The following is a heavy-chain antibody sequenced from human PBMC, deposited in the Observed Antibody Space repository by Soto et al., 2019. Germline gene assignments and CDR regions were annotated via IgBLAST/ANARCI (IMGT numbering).Heavy chain of an antibody. CDR1: GFTFSSYW. V-gene: IGHV3-74*01. D-gene: IGHD2-21*01. J-gene: IGHJ6*02. Sequence: EEQLVESGGGLVQPGGSLRLSCAASGFTFSSYWMHWVRQAPGKGLVWVSRINSDGSSTNYADSVKGRFTISRDNAKNTLYLQMNSLRAEDTAVYYCARRHQIAYYCGMGVWGHGTTVTVSS. CDR3: ARRHQIAYYCGMGV. CDR2: INSDGSST.